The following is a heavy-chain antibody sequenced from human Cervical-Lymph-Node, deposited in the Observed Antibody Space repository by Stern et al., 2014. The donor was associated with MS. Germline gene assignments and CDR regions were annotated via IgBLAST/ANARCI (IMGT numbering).Heavy chain of an antibody. CDR1: GYSFTSYW. D-gene: IGHD4-17*01. CDR2: IFPGDSDT. Sequence: EVQLVESGAEVKKPGESLKISCQGSGYSFTSYWIGWVRQMPGQGLEWMGSIFPGDSDTRYSPSFQDQVTISADKSNRTAYLQWSSLKASDTAMYYCARPKDYGDFKNWGQGTLVTVSS. CDR3: ARPKDYGDFKN. J-gene: IGHJ4*02. V-gene: IGHV5-51*03.